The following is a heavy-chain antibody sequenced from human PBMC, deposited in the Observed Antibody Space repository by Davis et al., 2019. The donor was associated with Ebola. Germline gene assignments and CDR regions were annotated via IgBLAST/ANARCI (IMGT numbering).Heavy chain of an antibody. CDR1: GFTFSSYA. J-gene: IGHJ4*02. V-gene: IGHV3-64D*06. CDR2: ISSNGETT. D-gene: IGHD2-15*01. CDR3: VKDRFTVVVVHGGFDY. Sequence: PGGSLRLSCSASGFTFSSYAMHWVRQAPGKGLESVSRISSNGETTYYAESVKGRFTISRDNSKDTLYLHMKSLTTEDTAVYYCVKDRFTVVVVHGGFDYWGQGTLVTVSS.